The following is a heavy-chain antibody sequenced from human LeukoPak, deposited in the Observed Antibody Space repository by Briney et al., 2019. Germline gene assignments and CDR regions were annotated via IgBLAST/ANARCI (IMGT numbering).Heavy chain of an antibody. CDR3: AKAKNYYGSGSYPDY. CDR2: ISVSGGSA. V-gene: IGHV3-23*01. Sequence: GGSLRLSCAASGFNFSSYAMSWVRQPPGKGLEWVSVISVSGGSANYGDSVKGRFTVSRDNSKSTLYLQMNSLRAEDTAIYYCAKAKNYYGSGSYPDYWGQGTLVTVSS. J-gene: IGHJ4*02. D-gene: IGHD3-10*01. CDR1: GFNFSSYA.